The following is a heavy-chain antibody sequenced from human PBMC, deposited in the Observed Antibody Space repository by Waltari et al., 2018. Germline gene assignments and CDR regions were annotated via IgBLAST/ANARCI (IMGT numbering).Heavy chain of an antibody. CDR1: GGSISSSSYY. CDR2: IYYSGST. D-gene: IGHD3-10*01. CDR3: ARGCITMVRGVRGNWFDP. J-gene: IGHJ5*02. Sequence: QLQLQESGPGLVKPSETLSLTCTVSGGSISSSSYYWGWIRQPPGKGLEWIGSIYYSGSTYYNPSLKSRVTISVDTSKNQFSLKLSSVTAADTAVYYCARGCITMVRGVRGNWFDPWGQGTLVTVSS. V-gene: IGHV4-39*01.